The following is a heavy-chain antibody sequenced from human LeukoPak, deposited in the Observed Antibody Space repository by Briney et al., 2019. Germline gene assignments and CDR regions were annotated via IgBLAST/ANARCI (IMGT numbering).Heavy chain of an antibody. CDR3: AKVMGEGYFDISDYYYDYYYYYYMDV. J-gene: IGHJ6*03. CDR1: GFTFSNAW. CDR2: IKSKTDGGTT. V-gene: IGHV3-15*01. D-gene: IGHD3-22*01. Sequence: GGSLRLSCAASGFTFSNAWMSWVRQAPGKGLEWVGRIKSKTDGGTTDYAAPVKGRFTISRDDSKNTLYLQMNSLRAEDTAVYYCAKVMGEGYFDISDYYYDYYYYYYMDVWGKGTTVTISS.